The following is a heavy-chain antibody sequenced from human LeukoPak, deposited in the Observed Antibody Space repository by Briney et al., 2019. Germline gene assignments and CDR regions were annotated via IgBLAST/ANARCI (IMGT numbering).Heavy chain of an antibody. CDR3: ARPKYSSSWYSFDY. D-gene: IGHD6-13*01. CDR1: GYTFTVYY. CDR2: INPNSGGT. V-gene: IGHV1-2*02. J-gene: IGHJ4*02. Sequence: ASVTVSCKASGYTFTVYYMHWVRQAPGQGQEWMGWINPNSGGTNYAKKFQGRVTMTRETSIRKAYMELSRLRSDDTAVYYCARPKYSSSWYSFDYWGQGTLVTVSS.